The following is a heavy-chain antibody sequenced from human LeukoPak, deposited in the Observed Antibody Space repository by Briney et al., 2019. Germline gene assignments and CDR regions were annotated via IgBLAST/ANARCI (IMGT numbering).Heavy chain of an antibody. D-gene: IGHD3-16*01. J-gene: IGHJ5*02. Sequence: GASVKVSCKASGGTFSSYAISWVRQAPGQGLEWMGGIIPIFGTANYAQKFQGRVTMTRNTYTSTAYMELSSLRSDDTAVYYCARVWGSPDLWGQGTLVTVSS. V-gene: IGHV1-69*05. CDR3: ARVWGSPDL. CDR2: IIPIFGTA. CDR1: GGTFSSYA.